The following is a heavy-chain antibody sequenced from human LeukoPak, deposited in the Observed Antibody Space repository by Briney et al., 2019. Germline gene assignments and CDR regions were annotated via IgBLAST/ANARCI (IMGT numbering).Heavy chain of an antibody. D-gene: IGHD3-10*01. CDR1: GFTFDDYA. Sequence: GGSLRLSCAASGFTFDDYAMHWVRPAPGKGLEWVSGISWNSGSIGYADSVKGRFTISRDNAKNSLYLQMNSLRAEDTALYYCAKDYYGSGQYGMDVWGQGTTVTVSS. CDR2: ISWNSGSI. J-gene: IGHJ6*02. CDR3: AKDYYGSGQYGMDV. V-gene: IGHV3-9*01.